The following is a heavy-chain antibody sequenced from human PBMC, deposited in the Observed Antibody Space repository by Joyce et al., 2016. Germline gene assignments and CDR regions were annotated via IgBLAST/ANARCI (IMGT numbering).Heavy chain of an antibody. Sequence: EVQLVASGGGLIQPGGSLRLSCAASGFTVSNNYMTWVRQAPGKGLEWVSFSYSGGDTYYADSVKGRFTISRDKNTLYLQMNSLRVEDTAVYYCARVPGFHWGQGTLVTVSS. CDR2: SYSGGDT. V-gene: IGHV3-53*01. J-gene: IGHJ4*02. CDR3: ARVPGFH. CDR1: GFTVSNNY.